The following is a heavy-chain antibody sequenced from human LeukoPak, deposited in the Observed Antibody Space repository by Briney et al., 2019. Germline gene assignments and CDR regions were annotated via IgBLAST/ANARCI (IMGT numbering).Heavy chain of an antibody. CDR2: IIPIFGTA. D-gene: IGHD1-14*01. J-gene: IGHJ1*01. CDR3: AVQEGITPGYFQH. Sequence: SVKVSCKASGGTFSSYAISWVRQAPGQGLEWMGGIIPIFGTANYAQKFRGRVTITTDESTSTAYMELSSLRSEDTAVYYCAVQEGITPGYFQHWGQGTLVTVSS. V-gene: IGHV1-69*05. CDR1: GGTFSSYA.